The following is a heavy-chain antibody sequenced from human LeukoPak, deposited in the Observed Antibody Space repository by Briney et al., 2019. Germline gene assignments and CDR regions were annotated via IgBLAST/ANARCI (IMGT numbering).Heavy chain of an antibody. CDR2: ISFDGGVR. CDR3: LTEDTPTVYDY. D-gene: IGHD5-18*01. CDR1: GFPFNIYG. V-gene: IGHV3-30*03. Sequence: GGSLRLSCAASGFPFNIYGLHWVRQAPGKGLEWVALISFDGGVRYYADSVKGRFTISRDDSKNTLYLQMNSLRSEDSAVYYCLTEDTPTVYDYWGQGTLVTVSS. J-gene: IGHJ4*02.